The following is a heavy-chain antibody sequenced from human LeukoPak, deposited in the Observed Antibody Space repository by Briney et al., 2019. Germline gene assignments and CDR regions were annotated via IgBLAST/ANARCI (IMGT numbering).Heavy chain of an antibody. V-gene: IGHV3-30*01. CDR2: ISYDGSNK. Sequence: PGGSLRLSCAASGFTFSSYAMHWVRRAPGKGLEWVAVISYDGSNKYYADSVKGRFTISRDNSKNTLYLQMNSLRAEDTAVYYCARGLYYYDSSGHDAFDIWGQGTMVTVSS. CDR1: GFTFSSYA. J-gene: IGHJ3*02. CDR3: ARGLYYYDSSGHDAFDI. D-gene: IGHD3-22*01.